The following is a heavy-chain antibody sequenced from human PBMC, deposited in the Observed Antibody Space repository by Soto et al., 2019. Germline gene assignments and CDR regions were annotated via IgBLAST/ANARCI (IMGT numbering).Heavy chain of an antibody. V-gene: IGHV3-49*05. J-gene: IGHJ6*02. CDR2: IRSKAYGGTT. CDR3: TRDKVPQLRWNLFRGGDYDGMDV. CDR1: GFTFGDYA. Sequence: EVQLVESGGGLVKPGRSLRLSCTASGFTFGDYAMSWFRQAPGKGLEWVGFIRSKAYGGTTEYAASVKGRFTISRDDSKSIAYLQMNSLKTEDTAVYYCTRDKVPQLRWNLFRGGDYDGMDVWGQGTTVTVSS. D-gene: IGHD4-17*01.